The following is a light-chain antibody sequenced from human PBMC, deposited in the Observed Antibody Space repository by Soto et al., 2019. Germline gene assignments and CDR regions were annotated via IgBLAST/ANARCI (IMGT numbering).Light chain of an antibody. V-gene: IGKV3-11*01. CDR2: DAS. CDR3: QQRGNWPPIT. CDR1: QSVSSY. Sequence: VVLTQSPAPLSLSPGERATLSWRASQSVSSYLAWFQQKPGQAPRLLIYDASNRATGIPARFSGSGSGTDFTLTISSLEPEDVAVYYCQQRGNWPPITFCQMIRLEIK. J-gene: IGKJ5*01.